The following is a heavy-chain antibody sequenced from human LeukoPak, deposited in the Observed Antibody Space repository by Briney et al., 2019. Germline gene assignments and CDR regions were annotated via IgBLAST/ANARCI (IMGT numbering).Heavy chain of an antibody. D-gene: IGHD6-19*01. CDR3: ARVQWLVHYFDY. Sequence: GASVKVSCKASGGTFSSYAISWVRQAPGQGLEWMGGIIPIFGTANYAQKFQGRVTITADKSTSTAYMELSSLGSEDTAVYYCARVQWLVHYFDYWGQGTLVTVSS. J-gene: IGHJ4*02. V-gene: IGHV1-69*06. CDR1: GGTFSSYA. CDR2: IIPIFGTA.